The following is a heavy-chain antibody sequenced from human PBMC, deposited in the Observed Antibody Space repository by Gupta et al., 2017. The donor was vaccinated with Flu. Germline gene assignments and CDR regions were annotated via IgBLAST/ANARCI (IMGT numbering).Heavy chain of an antibody. V-gene: IGHV3-23*01. CDR3: AKDGRSGMVVAATCTYFDF. J-gene: IGHJ4*02. D-gene: IGHD2-15*01. CDR1: GFPFSSYA. CDR2: ISGSGGST. Sequence: EGQLLEAGGGLVQPGGSLRLPCSASGFPFSSYAMNWVRPVLGKGLEWVSAISGSGGSTYYADSVKGRFTISRDNSKNTLYLQMNSLRAEDTAVYYCAKDGRSGMVVAATCTYFDFWGQGTLVTVSS.